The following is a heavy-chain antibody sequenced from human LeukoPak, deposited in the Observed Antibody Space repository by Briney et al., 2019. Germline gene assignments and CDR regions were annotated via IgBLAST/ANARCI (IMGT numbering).Heavy chain of an antibody. Sequence: GAALQISSQASGYDFTTYWIGWVRRLPGKGGEEMCILYPGHSHTTYTPPSPAQLSISPPKPPPTASLQWSSLNASDTAMYYCARKMNNSPYYFDYWGQGTLVTVSS. V-gene: IGHV5-51*04. J-gene: IGHJ4*02. CDR2: LYPGHSHT. CDR1: GYDFTTYW. D-gene: IGHD4-23*01. CDR3: ARKMNNSPYYFDY.